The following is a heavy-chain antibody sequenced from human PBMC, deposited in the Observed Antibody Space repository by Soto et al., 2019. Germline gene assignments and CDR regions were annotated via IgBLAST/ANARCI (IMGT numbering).Heavy chain of an antibody. J-gene: IGHJ6*02. CDR2: INSDGSST. Sequence: GGSLRLSCAASGFTFSSYWMHWVRQAPGKGLVWVSRINSDGSSTSYADSVKGRFTISRDNAKNTLYLQMNSLRAEGTAVYYCARELPLYYYYYGMDVWGQGTTVTVS. V-gene: IGHV3-74*01. CDR3: ARELPLYYYYYGMDV. CDR1: GFTFSSYW.